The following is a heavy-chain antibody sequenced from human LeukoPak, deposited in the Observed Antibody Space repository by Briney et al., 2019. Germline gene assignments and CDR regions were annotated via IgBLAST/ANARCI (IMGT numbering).Heavy chain of an antibody. Sequence: GGSLRLSCVASGFTFSNYLMNWVSQAPGKRLEWVSGISHSGSSIYYADSVKGRFTISRDNSKNTLYLQMDRLRVEDTAVYYCAMALDYWGQGTLVTVSS. CDR3: AMALDY. CDR1: GFTFSNYL. CDR2: ISHSGSSI. V-gene: IGHV3-23*01. J-gene: IGHJ4*02.